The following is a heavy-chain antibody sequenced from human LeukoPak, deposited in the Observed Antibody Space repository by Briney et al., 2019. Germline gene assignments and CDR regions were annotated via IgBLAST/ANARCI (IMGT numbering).Heavy chain of an antibody. CDR1: GFTVNRNV. J-gene: IGHJ6*03. CDR2: IYSDDRA. V-gene: IGHV3-66*02. Sequence: GGSLRLSCVASGFTVNRNVMSWVRQAPGKGLEWVSLIYSDDRAYYADSVKGRFTISRNKSKNTLFLQMSSLKPEDTAIYYCARDLAGFEEPRYYYYMDVWGKGTTVTVSS. D-gene: IGHD1-14*01. CDR3: ARDLAGFEEPRYYYYMDV.